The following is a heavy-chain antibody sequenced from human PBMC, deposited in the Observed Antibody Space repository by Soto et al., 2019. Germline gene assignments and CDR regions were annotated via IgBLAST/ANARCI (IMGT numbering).Heavy chain of an antibody. D-gene: IGHD2-15*01. CDR2: INHSGST. CDR3: ARAPRRLLGYCSGGSCYGFGY. V-gene: IGHV4-34*01. Sequence: NPSETLSLTCAVYGGSFSGYYWSWIRQPPGKGLKWIGEINHSGSTNYNPSLKSRVTISVDTSKNQFSLKLSSVTAADTAVYYCARAPRRLLGYCSGGSCYGFGYWGQGTLVTVSS. J-gene: IGHJ4*02. CDR1: GGSFSGYY.